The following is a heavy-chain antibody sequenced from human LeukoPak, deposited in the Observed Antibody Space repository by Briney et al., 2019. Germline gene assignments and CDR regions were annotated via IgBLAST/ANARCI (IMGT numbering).Heavy chain of an antibody. CDR1: GLAFSAYK. Sequence: GGSMRLSCAASGLAFSAYKMHWVRQAPRKGLVWVSRISXXXXTXXXXXXVQGRXTASRDNTKNTWSLEMNSLRAEDTAVYYCVVGGSPGYWGQGTLVTVSS. D-gene: IGHD2-15*01. V-gene: IGHV3-74*01. CDR3: VVGGSPGY. CDR2: ISXXXXTX. J-gene: IGHJ4*02.